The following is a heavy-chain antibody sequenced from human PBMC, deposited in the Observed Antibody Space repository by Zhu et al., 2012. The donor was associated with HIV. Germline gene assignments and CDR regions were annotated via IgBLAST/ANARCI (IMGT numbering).Heavy chain of an antibody. CDR2: INYSGTT. D-gene: IGHD3-10*01. Sequence: QVQLQESGPGLVKPSQTLSLTCTVSGGSISSADYYWSWIRQPPGKGLEWIGYINYSGTTYYNPSLKSRITISVDTSKNQFSLNLSSVTAADTAVYYCARDGDGRSGSYYYYYMDVWGKGTTVTVSS. CDR1: GGSISSADYY. CDR3: ARDGDGRSGSYYYYYMDV. V-gene: IGHV4-30-4*08. J-gene: IGHJ6*03.